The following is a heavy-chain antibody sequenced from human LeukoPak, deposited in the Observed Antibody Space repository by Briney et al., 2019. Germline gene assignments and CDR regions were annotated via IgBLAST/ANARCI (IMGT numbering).Heavy chain of an antibody. CDR3: ARGGYYYYYVDV. CDR2: IYHSGST. Sequence: PSETLSLACAVSGYSISSGDYWGWVRQPRGKGLEWIVSIYHSGSTYYNPSLKSRVTISGDRSKDQFSLKLSSVTAADTAVYYCARGGYYYYYVDVWGKGTTVTVSS. D-gene: IGHD3-16*01. V-gene: IGHV4-38-2*01. J-gene: IGHJ6*03. CDR1: GYSISSGDY.